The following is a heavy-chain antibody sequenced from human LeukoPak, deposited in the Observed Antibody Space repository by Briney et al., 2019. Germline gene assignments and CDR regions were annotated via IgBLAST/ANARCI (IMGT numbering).Heavy chain of an antibody. D-gene: IGHD2-15*01. CDR3: ARTYCSGGSCHFDY. CDR2: IYYSGNT. CDR1: GGSISSYY. J-gene: IGHJ4*02. Sequence: SETLSLTCTVSGGSISSYYWSWIRQPPGKGLEWIGYIYYSGNTDSTPSLKSRVTISVDTSKNQFSLKLSSVTAADTAVYYCARTYCSGGSCHFDYWGQGTLVTVSS. V-gene: IGHV4-59*08.